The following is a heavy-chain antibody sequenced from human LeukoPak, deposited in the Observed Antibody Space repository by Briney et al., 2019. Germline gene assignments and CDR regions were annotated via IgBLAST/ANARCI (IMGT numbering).Heavy chain of an antibody. J-gene: IGHJ6*02. CDR2: MNPNSGNT. Sequence: ASVKVSCKASGYTFTSYDMNWVRQATGQGLEWMGWMNPNSGNTGYAQKFQGRVTMTRNTSISTAYMELSSLRSEDTAVYYCARGLPSPGNYYYGMDVWGQGTTVTVSS. D-gene: IGHD6-13*01. CDR3: ARGLPSPGNYYYGMDV. V-gene: IGHV1-8*01. CDR1: GYTFTSYD.